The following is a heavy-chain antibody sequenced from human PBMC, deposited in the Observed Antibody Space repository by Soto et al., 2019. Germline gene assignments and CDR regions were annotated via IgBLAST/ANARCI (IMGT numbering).Heavy chain of an antibody. J-gene: IGHJ4*02. CDR3: ARAHDIWGGRQQPIDY. CDR1: GGSFRGFY. CDR2: INHVGIT. V-gene: IGHV4-34*01. D-gene: IGHD2-15*01. Sequence: SATLSLTCAVSGGSFRGFYWTWIRQSPGKGLEWLGDINHVGITNYNPSLKSRVSIPVDTSKSQFSLKLSSVTAADTAVYYCARAHDIWGGRQQPIDYWGQGTLVTVSS.